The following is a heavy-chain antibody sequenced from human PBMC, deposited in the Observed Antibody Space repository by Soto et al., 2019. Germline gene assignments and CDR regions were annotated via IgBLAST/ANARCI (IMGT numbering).Heavy chain of an antibody. V-gene: IGHV4-39*01. CDR1: GGSISSRSSY. J-gene: IGHJ4*02. D-gene: IGHD4-17*01. Sequence: QLQLHESGPGLVRPSETLSLTCTVSGGSISSRSSYWGWIRQPPGKGLEWIGSIYYIGNTYYNPSLKSRVTISIDSSKTQFSLKLNSLTTADTAMCYCGAQDYAAKGYYFETWGQGTLLTVSS. CDR2: IYYIGNT. CDR3: GAQDYAAKGYYFET.